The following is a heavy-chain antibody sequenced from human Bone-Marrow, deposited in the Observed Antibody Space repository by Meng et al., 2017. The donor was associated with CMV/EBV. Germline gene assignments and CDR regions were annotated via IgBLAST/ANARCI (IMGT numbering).Heavy chain of an antibody. CDR3: ARDQLLYFDH. CDR1: GFTFSSYW. CDR2: INSDGYST. D-gene: IGHD2-2*01. J-gene: IGHJ4*01. V-gene: IGHV3-74*01. Sequence: ETLSLTCAASGFTFSSYWLHWVRQAPGKGLVWVSRINSDGYSTDYADSVEGRFTISRDNAKNTLYLQMNSLRAEDTAVYYCARDQLLYFDHWGQGKRVNVAS.